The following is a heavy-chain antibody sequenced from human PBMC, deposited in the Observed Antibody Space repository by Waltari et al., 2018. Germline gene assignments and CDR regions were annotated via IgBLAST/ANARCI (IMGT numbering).Heavy chain of an antibody. CDR2: IYYSGST. J-gene: IGHJ2*01. D-gene: IGHD2-2*01. V-gene: IGHV4-39*07. CDR1: GGSISSSSYY. CDR3: ARWGGFSSTVFDL. Sequence: QLQLPGSGPGLVKPAETLSLPCTVYGGSISSSSYYWGWMRQPPGKGLEWIGSIYYSGSTYYNPSLKSRVTISVDTSKNQFSLKLSAVTAADTAVYYCARWGGFSSTVFDLWGRGTLVTVSS.